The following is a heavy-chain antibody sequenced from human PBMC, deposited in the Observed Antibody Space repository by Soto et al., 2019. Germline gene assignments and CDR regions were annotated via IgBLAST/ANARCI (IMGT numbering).Heavy chain of an antibody. J-gene: IGHJ3*02. V-gene: IGHV1-18*01. CDR1: GYTFTSYG. CDR2: ISAYNGNT. CDR3: ARGGSYYDSSGRDAFDI. Sequence: QVQLVQSGAEVKKPGASVKVSCKASGYTFTSYGISWVRQAPGQGLEWLGWISAYNGNTNYAQKLQGRVTMTTDTSTSTAYMKLRSLRSDDTAVYYCARGGSYYDSSGRDAFDIWGQGKMVTVSS. D-gene: IGHD3-22*01.